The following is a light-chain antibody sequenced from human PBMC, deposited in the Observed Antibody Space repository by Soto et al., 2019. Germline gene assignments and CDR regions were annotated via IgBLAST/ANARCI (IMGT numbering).Light chain of an antibody. Sequence: QSALTQPPSASGSPGQSVTIPCTGTKNDIGVYDFVSWYQHHPGKAPRLIIYEVVQRPSGVPDRFSGSKSGNTASLTVSGLQAADEGDYFCKSYAGSNTYVFGSGTKVTAL. CDR1: KNDIGVYDF. J-gene: IGLJ1*01. CDR3: KSYAGSNTYV. CDR2: EVV. V-gene: IGLV2-8*01.